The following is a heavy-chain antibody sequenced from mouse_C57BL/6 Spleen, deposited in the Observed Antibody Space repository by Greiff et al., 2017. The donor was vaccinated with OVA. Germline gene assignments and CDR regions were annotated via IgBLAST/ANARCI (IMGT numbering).Heavy chain of an antibody. CDR1: GYTFTSYW. V-gene: IGHV1-69*01. CDR2: IDPSDSYA. CDR3: ARHYSNYFDY. J-gene: IGHJ2*01. Sequence: QVQLQQSGAELVMPGASVKLSCKASGYTFTSYWMHWVKQRPGQGLEWIGEIDPSDSYANYNQKFKGKSTLTVDKSSSTAYMQLSSLTSEDSAVYYCARHYSNYFDYWGQGTTLTVSS. D-gene: IGHD2-5*01.